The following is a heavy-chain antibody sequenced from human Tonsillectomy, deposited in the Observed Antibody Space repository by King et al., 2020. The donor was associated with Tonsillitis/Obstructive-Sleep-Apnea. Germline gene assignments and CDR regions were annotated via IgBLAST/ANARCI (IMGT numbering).Heavy chain of an antibody. V-gene: IGHV4-59*08. J-gene: IGHJ6*03. D-gene: IGHD3-3*01. CDR2: IYYSGST. Sequence: VQLQESGPGLVKPSETLSLTCTVSGGSISSYYWSWIRQPPGKGLEWIGYIYYSGSTNYNPSLKSRVTISVDTSKNQFSLKLSSVTAADKAVYYCARHWSGYPDYYYYYMDVWGKGTTVTVSS. CDR3: ARHWSGYPDYYYYYMDV. CDR1: GGSISSYY.